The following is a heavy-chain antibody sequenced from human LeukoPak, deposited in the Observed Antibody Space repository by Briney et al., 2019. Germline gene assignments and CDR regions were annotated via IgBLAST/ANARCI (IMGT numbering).Heavy chain of an antibody. D-gene: IGHD3-22*01. Sequence: ASVKVSCKASGYTFTSYDINWVRQATRQGLEWMGWMNPNSGNTGYAQKFQGRVTMTRNTSISTAYMELSSLRSEDTAVYYCARVYSSDYYLYYFDYWGQGTLVTVSS. J-gene: IGHJ4*02. V-gene: IGHV1-8*01. CDR3: ARVYSSDYYLYYFDY. CDR2: MNPNSGNT. CDR1: GYTFTSYD.